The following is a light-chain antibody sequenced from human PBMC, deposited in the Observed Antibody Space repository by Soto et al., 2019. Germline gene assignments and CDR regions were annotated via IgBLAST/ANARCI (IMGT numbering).Light chain of an antibody. CDR2: AAS. V-gene: IGKV3-20*01. CDR1: QSVSSSY. CDR3: QQYGTSPFT. Sequence: EIVLTQSPGTLSLSPGERATLSCRASQSVSSSYLAWHQQKPGQAPRLLISAASSRATGIPDRFSGSGSGADFALNICRLEPEDFAVYYCQQYGTSPFTFGRGTKVDI. J-gene: IGKJ3*01.